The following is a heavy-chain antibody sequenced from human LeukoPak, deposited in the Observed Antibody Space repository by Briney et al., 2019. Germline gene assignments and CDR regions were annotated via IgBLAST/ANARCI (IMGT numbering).Heavy chain of an antibody. CDR3: AKGISPMISLLYFDY. CDR2: ISGSGVNR. V-gene: IGHV3-23*01. J-gene: IGHJ4*02. Sequence: PGGSLRLSCAASGFTFSSYGVSWVRQAPGKGLEWVSTISGSGVNRDYADSVKGRFIISRDNSKNTLYLQMHSLRAEDTAVYYCAKGISPMISLLYFDYWGQGTLATVSS. CDR1: GFTFSSYG. D-gene: IGHD3-22*01.